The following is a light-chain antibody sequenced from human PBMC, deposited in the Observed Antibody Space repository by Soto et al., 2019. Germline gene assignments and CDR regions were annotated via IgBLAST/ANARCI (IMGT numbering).Light chain of an antibody. Sequence: DIQMTQSPSTLSASVGDRVTITCRASQSIGRWLAWYQQKPGKAPKLLIYDASSLQSGVPSKFSRSGSGTEFTLTISSLQPDDFASYYCQQYNTYPLTFGGGTRVEIK. V-gene: IGKV1-5*01. CDR2: DAS. CDR3: QQYNTYPLT. J-gene: IGKJ4*01. CDR1: QSIGRW.